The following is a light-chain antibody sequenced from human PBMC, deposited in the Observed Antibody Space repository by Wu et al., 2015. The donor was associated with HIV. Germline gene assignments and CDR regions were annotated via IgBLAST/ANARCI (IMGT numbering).Light chain of an antibody. CDR3: QQHKSYPRT. Sequence: IQLTQSPSFLSASVGDRVTITCRASQGISFYLAWYQQKPGKAPQLLIYAASTLQSGIPSRFSGGGSGTEFTLTISSLQPDDFATYYCQQHKSYPRTFGQGTKVDI. CDR1: QGISFY. CDR2: AAS. J-gene: IGKJ1*01. V-gene: IGKV1-9*01.